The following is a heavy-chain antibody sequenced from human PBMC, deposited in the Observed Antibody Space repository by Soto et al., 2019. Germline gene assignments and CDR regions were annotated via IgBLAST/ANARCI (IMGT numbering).Heavy chain of an antibody. V-gene: IGHV4-59*08. D-gene: IGHD5-18*01. CDR3: ARHRIQLWLPVDY. CDR2: IYYSGST. CDR1: GGSISSYY. Sequence: QVQLQESGPGLVKPSETLSLTCTVSGGSISSYYWSWIRQPPGKGLEWIGYIYYSGSTNYNPSLKSRVTISVDTSKNQFSLKLSSVTAADTAVYYCARHRIQLWLPVDYWGQGTLVTVSS. J-gene: IGHJ4*02.